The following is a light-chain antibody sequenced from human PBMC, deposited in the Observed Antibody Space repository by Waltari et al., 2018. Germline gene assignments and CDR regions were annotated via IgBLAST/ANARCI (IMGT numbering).Light chain of an antibody. V-gene: IGKV1-17*03. J-gene: IGKJ3*01. CDR1: QAITNY. CDR2: GAS. CDR3: LQYKSYPFT. Sequence: DIQMTQSPSAMSASVGDRVTITCRGSQAITNYLAWFQQKPGKAPKRLIYGASTLQSGVPSRFSGSRSGTEFTLTISSLQPEGFATYYCLQYKSYPFTFGPGTKVDMK.